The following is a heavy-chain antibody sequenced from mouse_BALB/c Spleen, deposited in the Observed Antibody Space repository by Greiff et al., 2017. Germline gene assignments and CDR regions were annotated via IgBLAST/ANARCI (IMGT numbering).Heavy chain of an antibody. CDR3: AREGDNLNTHAMDY. V-gene: IGHV1-47*01. J-gene: IGHJ4*01. CDR1: GYTFTTYP. D-gene: IGHD2-13*01. Sequence: QVLLLQSGAELVKPGASVKMSCKAFGYTFTTYPIEWMSQNHGKSLEWIGNFHPYNDYTKYNEKFKGNAKLTVEKSSSTVYLELSRLTSDDSAVYSGAREGDNLNTHAMDYWGQGTSVTVS. CDR2: FHPYNDYT.